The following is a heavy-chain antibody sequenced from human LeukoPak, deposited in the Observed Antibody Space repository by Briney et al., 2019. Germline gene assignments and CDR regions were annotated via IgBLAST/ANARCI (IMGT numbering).Heavy chain of an antibody. Sequence: SETLSLTCTVSSGFISSYYWSWIRQPPGKGLEWIGYIFYSGSTNYSPSLMSRVTISVDTSKNQFSLKLTSMTAADTAVYYCARGIYGYRFSFGYWGQGTLVTVSS. D-gene: IGHD5-18*01. J-gene: IGHJ4*02. CDR3: ARGIYGYRFSFGY. V-gene: IGHV4-59*01. CDR1: SGFISSYY. CDR2: IFYSGST.